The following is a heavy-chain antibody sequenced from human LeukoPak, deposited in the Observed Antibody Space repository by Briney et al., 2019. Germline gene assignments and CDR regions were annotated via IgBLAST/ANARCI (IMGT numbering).Heavy chain of an antibody. CDR2: INWNGGST. CDR1: GFTFADYG. V-gene: IGHV3-20*04. Sequence: GGSLRLSXAASGFTFADYGMSWVRQAPGKGLEWVSDINWNGGSTGYVDSVKGRFTISRDNAKKSLYLQMNNLRAEDTALYYCAKWANYDFWSGYFDSWGQGTLAMVSS. J-gene: IGHJ4*02. CDR3: AKWANYDFWSGYFDS. D-gene: IGHD3-3*01.